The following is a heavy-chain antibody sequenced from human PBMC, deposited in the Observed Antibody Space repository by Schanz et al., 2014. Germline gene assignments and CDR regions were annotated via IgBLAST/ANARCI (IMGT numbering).Heavy chain of an antibody. Sequence: VQLVESGGDLVKPGGSLRLSCEASGFTFSNYGMNWVRQAPEKGLEWVSGISGSGGSTYDADSVKGRFTISRDNSKNTLYLQMNSLRAEDTAVYYCAKDHAGSDILTALGNWGQGTLVTVSS. J-gene: IGHJ4*02. V-gene: IGHV3-23*04. CDR1: GFTFSNYG. D-gene: IGHD3-9*01. CDR2: ISGSGGST. CDR3: AKDHAGSDILTALGN.